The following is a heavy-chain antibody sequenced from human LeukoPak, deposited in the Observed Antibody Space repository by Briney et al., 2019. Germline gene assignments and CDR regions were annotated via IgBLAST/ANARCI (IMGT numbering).Heavy chain of an antibody. J-gene: IGHJ4*02. CDR3: ARDGYSSSWYDFDY. D-gene: IGHD6-13*01. Sequence: GGSLRLSCAASGFTFSSYAMHWVRQAPGKGLEWVAVISYDGSNKYYADSVKGRFTISRDNSKNTLYLQMNSLRAEDTAVYYCARDGYSSSWYDFDYWGQGTLVTVSS. CDR1: GFTFSSYA. CDR2: ISYDGSNK. V-gene: IGHV3-30*04.